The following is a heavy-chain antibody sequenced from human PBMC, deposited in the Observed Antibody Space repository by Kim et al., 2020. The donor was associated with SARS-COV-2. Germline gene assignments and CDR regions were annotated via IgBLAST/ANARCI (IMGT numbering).Heavy chain of an antibody. J-gene: IGHJ6*02. D-gene: IGHD3-10*01. Sequence: APQFEGRVTMTGDTSSSTAYMELGRLRSDDTAVYYCARDGSGRRYYGMDVWGQGTTVTVSS. V-gene: IGHV1-2*02. CDR3: ARDGSGRRYYGMDV.